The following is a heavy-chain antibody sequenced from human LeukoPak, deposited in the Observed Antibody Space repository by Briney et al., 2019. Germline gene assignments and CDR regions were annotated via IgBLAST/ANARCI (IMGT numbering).Heavy chain of an antibody. V-gene: IGHV4-61*02. D-gene: IGHD1-1*01. CDR1: GGSISSGSYY. CDR3: AGGYVDAFDI. Sequence: SETLSLTCTVSGGSISSGSYYWSWIRQPAGKGLEWIGRIYTSGSTNYNPSLKSRVTMSVDTSKNQFSLKLSSVTAADTAVYYCAGGYVDAFDIWGQGTMVTVSS. CDR2: IYTSGST. J-gene: IGHJ3*02.